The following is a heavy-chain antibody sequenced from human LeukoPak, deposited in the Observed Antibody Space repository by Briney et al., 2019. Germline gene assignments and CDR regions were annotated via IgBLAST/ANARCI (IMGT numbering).Heavy chain of an antibody. J-gene: IGHJ5*02. Sequence: SETLSLTCTVSGGSISSYYWSWIRQPPGKGLEWIGYIYYSGSTNYNPSLKSRVTISVDTSKNQFSLKLSSVTAADTAVYYCARKVEYCSGGSCFSWFDPWGQGTLVTVSS. CDR1: GGSISSYY. CDR3: ARKVEYCSGGSCFSWFDP. V-gene: IGHV4-59*08. D-gene: IGHD2-15*01. CDR2: IYYSGST.